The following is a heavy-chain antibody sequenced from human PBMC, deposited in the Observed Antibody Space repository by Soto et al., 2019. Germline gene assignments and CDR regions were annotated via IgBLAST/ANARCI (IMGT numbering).Heavy chain of an antibody. CDR2: IDPSDSYT. V-gene: IGHV5-10-1*01. Sequence: GCVYNFSSYWLSRVRQNPGKGLEWMGRIDPSDSYTNYSPSFQGQVTISADKSISTAYLQWSSLKASDTAMYYCAGAGIWAKDYGMEVWGQRTTVTGSS. CDR3: AGAGIWAKDYGMEV. CDR1: VYNFSSYW. J-gene: IGHJ6*02. D-gene: IGHD3-16*01.